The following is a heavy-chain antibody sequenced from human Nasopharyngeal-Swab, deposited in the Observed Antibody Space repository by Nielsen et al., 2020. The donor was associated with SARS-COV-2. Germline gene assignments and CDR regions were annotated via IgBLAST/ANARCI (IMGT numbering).Heavy chain of an antibody. J-gene: IGHJ3*02. V-gene: IGHV3-9*01. CDR1: GFTYDDYA. Sequence: SLKISCAASGFTYDDYAMHWVRQVPGKGLEWVSGITWNGGGAYTDSVKGRFTISRDSFKNTLYLQMDTLRPEDTAIYYCAKANQFFWFGQFRNDAFDIWGQGTMVTVSS. CDR2: ITWNGGG. CDR3: AKANQFFWFGQFRNDAFDI. D-gene: IGHD3-10*01.